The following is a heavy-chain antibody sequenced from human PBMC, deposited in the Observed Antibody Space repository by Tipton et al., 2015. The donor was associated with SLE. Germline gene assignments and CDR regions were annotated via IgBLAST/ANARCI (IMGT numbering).Heavy chain of an antibody. D-gene: IGHD6-13*01. J-gene: IGHJ4*02. CDR1: GFTFSSYA. Sequence: SLRLSCAASGFTFSSYAMHWVRQAPGKGLEWVAVISYDGSNKYYADSVKGRFTISRDNSKNTLYLQMNSLRAEDTAVYYCAREYSSSRTPPFDYWGQGTLVTVSS. V-gene: IGHV3-30-3*01. CDR3: AREYSSSRTPPFDY. CDR2: ISYDGSNK.